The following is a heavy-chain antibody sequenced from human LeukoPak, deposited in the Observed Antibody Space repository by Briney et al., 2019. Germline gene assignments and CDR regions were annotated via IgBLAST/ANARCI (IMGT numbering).Heavy chain of an antibody. V-gene: IGHV3-33*06. D-gene: IGHD3-22*01. CDR3: AKDSGDSSGYYDH. J-gene: IGHJ4*02. CDR2: IWYDGSNK. Sequence: PGGALRLSCAAYGFTFSSYGMHWVRQAPGKGLEWVAVIWYDGSNKYYADSVKGRFTISRDNSKNTLYLQMNSLRAEDTAVYYCAKDSGDSSGYYDHWGQGTLVTVSS. CDR1: GFTFSSYG.